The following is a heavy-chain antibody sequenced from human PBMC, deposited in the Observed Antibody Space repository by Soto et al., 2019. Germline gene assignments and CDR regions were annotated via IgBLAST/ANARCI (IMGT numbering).Heavy chain of an antibody. J-gene: IGHJ4*02. CDR1: GGTFSSYA. Sequence: QVQLVQSGAEVKKPGSSVKVSCKASGGTFSSYAISWVRQAPGQGLEWMGGIIPIFGTANYAQKFQGRVTITADESTSTAYMELSSLRSEDTAVYYCAREGYRYVLGCRGSCYSEYYYFDYWGQGTLVTVSS. CDR3: AREGYRYVLGCRGSCYSEYYYFDY. V-gene: IGHV1-69*01. D-gene: IGHD2-15*01. CDR2: IIPIFGTA.